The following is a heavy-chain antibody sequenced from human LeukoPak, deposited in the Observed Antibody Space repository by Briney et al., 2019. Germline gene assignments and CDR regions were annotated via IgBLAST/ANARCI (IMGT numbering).Heavy chain of an antibody. J-gene: IGHJ4*02. D-gene: IGHD2/OR15-2a*01. Sequence: ASVKVSCKVSGNTFTDLSMNWVRQAPGKGLEWMGGFDPEDVETIYAQKFQGRVTMTEDTSTATAYVDLSSLRPDDTAVYYCATDFYRGRQFDYWGQGTLVTVSS. V-gene: IGHV1-24*01. CDR1: GNTFTDLS. CDR2: FDPEDVET. CDR3: ATDFYRGRQFDY.